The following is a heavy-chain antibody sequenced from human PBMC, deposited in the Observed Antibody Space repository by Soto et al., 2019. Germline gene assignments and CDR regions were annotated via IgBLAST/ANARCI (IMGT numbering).Heavy chain of an antibody. CDR1: DGSISSGDYY. V-gene: IGHV4-30-4*01. CDR3: ARVGTTVTTGFDP. D-gene: IGHD4-4*01. CDR2: IYYSGST. J-gene: IGHJ5*02. Sequence: QVQLQESGPGLVKPSQTLSLTCTVSDGSISSGDYYWGWIRQPPGKGLEWIGYIYYSGSTYYNPSLKRRVTISVDTSKNQFSLKLSSVTAADTAVYYCARVGTTVTTGFDPWGQGTLVTVSS.